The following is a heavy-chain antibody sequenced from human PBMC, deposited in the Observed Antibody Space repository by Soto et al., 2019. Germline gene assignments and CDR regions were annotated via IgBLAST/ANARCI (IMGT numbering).Heavy chain of an antibody. J-gene: IGHJ4*02. CDR3: ATWRHYSGSYCFDY. CDR2: IVPMYDSV. D-gene: IGHD3-10*01. CDR1: GGTLNTYA. V-gene: IGHV1-69*06. Sequence: SVKVSCKASGGTLNTYAINWVRQAPGRRLEWVGQIVPMYDSVNYAENFQGRVTITADKSTKTSFMELTSLKSEDTALYFCATWRHYSGSYCFDYWGQGTLVTVSS.